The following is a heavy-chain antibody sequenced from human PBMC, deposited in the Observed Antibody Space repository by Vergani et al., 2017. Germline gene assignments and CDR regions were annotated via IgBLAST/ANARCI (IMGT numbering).Heavy chain of an antibody. Sequence: EVQLLESGGGLVQPGGSLRLSCAASGFTLSSYSMNWVRQAPGKGLEWVSAISGSGGSTYYADSVKGRFTISRDNSKNTLYLQMNSLRAEDTAVYYCAKNGHCSGGSCYSNYYYYMDVWGKGTTVTVSS. J-gene: IGHJ6*03. CDR3: AKNGHCSGGSCYSNYYYYMDV. CDR2: ISGSGGST. CDR1: GFTLSSYS. D-gene: IGHD2-15*01. V-gene: IGHV3-23*01.